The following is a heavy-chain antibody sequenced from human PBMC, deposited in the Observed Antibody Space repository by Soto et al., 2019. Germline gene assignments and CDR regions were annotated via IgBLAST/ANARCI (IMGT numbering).Heavy chain of an antibody. CDR1: GFTFSDYA. CDR3: AKDGGYYGSGSKYYYYSGMDV. Sequence: PGGSLRLSCAASGFTFSDYAMHWVRQAPGKGLEWVSVVSHDGRNTHYADSVKGRFTISRDNSKNTLYLQMNSLRAEDTAVYYCAKDGGYYGSGSKYYYYSGMDVWGQGTRVTVSS. CDR2: VSHDGRNT. J-gene: IGHJ6*02. V-gene: IGHV3-30*18. D-gene: IGHD3-10*01.